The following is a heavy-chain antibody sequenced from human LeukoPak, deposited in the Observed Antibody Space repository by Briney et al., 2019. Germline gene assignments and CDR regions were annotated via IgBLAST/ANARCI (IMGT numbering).Heavy chain of an antibody. CDR3: AKRDSSGSYEGDY. Sequence: GGSLRLSCAASGFTFSSYAMSGVGQAPGKGLEWVSGIIGSSGSTYYADSVKGRFTISRDNSKNTLYLQMNSLRAEDTAVYYCAKRDSSGSYEGDYWGQGTLVTVSS. J-gene: IGHJ4*02. CDR2: IIGSSGST. CDR1: GFTFSSYA. D-gene: IGHD1-26*01. V-gene: IGHV3-23*01.